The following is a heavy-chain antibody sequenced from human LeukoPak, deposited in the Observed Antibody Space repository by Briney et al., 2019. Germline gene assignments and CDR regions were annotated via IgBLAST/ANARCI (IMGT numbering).Heavy chain of an antibody. D-gene: IGHD6-19*01. CDR3: ARGRAVAGTERAEYFQH. CDR2: IYYSGST. Sequence: PSETLSLTCTVSGVSISDYYWSWIRQPPGKGLEWIGYIYYSGSTNYNPSLKSRVTISVDTSKNQFSLKLSSVTAADTAVYYCARGRAVAGTERAEYFQHWGQGTLVTVSS. J-gene: IGHJ1*01. V-gene: IGHV4-59*08. CDR1: GVSISDYY.